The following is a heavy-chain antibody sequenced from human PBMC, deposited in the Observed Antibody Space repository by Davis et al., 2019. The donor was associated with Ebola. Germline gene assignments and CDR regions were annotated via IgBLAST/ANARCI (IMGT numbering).Heavy chain of an antibody. CDR2: ISSDASSI. V-gene: IGHV3-74*01. Sequence: GESLKISCAASGFSFSSSWMHWVRQAPGKGLEWVSRISSDASSIIYANSVKGRFTISRDNAKSTLYLQMNSLRAEETAVYYCAKVDCGSAGCKLIHYWGQGTLVTVSS. J-gene: IGHJ4*02. CDR3: AKVDCGSAGCKLIHY. CDR1: GFSFSSSW. D-gene: IGHD2-2*01.